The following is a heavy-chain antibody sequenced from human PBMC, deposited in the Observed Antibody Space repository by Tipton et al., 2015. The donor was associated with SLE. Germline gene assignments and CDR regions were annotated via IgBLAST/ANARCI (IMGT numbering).Heavy chain of an antibody. CDR3: ASGAAGSFDY. Sequence: TLSLTCAVYNGSFSAYYWSWIRQPPGKGLEWIGQIDHSGGTNYNPSLKSRVTISVDTSKNQFSLKLTSVTAADTAAYYCASGAAGSFDYWGQGTLVTVSS. CDR2: IDHSGGT. J-gene: IGHJ4*02. CDR1: NGSFSAYY. V-gene: IGHV4-34*01. D-gene: IGHD6-13*01.